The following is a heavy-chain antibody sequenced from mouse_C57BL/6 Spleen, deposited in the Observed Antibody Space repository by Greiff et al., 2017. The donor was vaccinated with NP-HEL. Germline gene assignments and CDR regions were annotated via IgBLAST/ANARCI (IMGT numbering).Heavy chain of an antibody. V-gene: IGHV1-7*01. J-gene: IGHJ4*01. Sequence: LVESGAELAKPGASVKLSCKASGYTFTSYWMHWVKQRPGQGLEWIGYINPSSGYTKYNQKFKDKATLTADKSSSTAYMQLSSLTYEDSAVYYCSNWDVSMDYWGQGTSVTVSS. CDR2: INPSSGYT. CDR1: GYTFTSYW. CDR3: SNWDVSMDY. D-gene: IGHD4-1*01.